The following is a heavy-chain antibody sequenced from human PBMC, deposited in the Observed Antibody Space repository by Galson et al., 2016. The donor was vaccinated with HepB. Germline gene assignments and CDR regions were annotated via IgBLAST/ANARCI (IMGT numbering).Heavy chain of an antibody. CDR3: ARGPDYGDWVDFLDI. CDR2: IKQDGTE. J-gene: IGHJ3*02. CDR1: GFTFSSNW. V-gene: IGHV3-7*04. D-gene: IGHD4-17*01. Sequence: SLRLSCATSGFTFSSNWMSWVRQAPGKGLEWVANIKQDGTENYVDSVKGRFTISRDNAKNSLYLQMNSLRAEDTAAYYCARGPDYGDWVDFLDIWGQGTMVTVSS.